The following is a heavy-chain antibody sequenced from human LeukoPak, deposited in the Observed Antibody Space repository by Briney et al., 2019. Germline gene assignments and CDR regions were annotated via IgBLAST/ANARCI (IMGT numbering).Heavy chain of an antibody. CDR3: ARAPMAGTFDY. J-gene: IGHJ4*02. V-gene: IGHV4-39*01. Sequence: SETLSLTCTVSGGSISSSSYYWGWIRQPPGKGLEWIGSIYYSGSTYYNPSLKSRVTISVDTSKNQFSLKLSSVTAADTAVYYCARAPMAGTFDYWGQGTLVTVSS. CDR2: IYYSGST. D-gene: IGHD1-7*01. CDR1: GGSISSSSYY.